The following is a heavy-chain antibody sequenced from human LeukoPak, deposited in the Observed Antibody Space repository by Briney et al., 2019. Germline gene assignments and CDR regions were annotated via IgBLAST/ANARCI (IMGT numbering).Heavy chain of an antibody. CDR3: ARDKSDIVVVPAAIQDYYYYGMDV. CDR2: IIPIFGIA. CDR1: GGTFSSYA. D-gene: IGHD2-2*02. Sequence: ASVKVSCKASGGTFSSYAISWVRQAPGQGLERMGRIIPIFGIANYAQKFQGRVTITADKSTSTAYMELSSLRSEDTAVYYCARDKSDIVVVPAAIQDYYYYGMDVWGQGTTVTVSS. V-gene: IGHV1-69*04. J-gene: IGHJ6*02.